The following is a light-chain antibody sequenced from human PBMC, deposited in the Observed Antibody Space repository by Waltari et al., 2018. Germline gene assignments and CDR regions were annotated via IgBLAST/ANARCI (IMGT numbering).Light chain of an antibody. J-gene: IGLJ2*01. CDR1: SSNIGAGYD. Sequence: QSVLTQPPSVSGAPGQTVTISCIGGSSNIGAGYDVHWYQQLPQTAPKLLIYAPTSRPSGISDRFSGSKSGTSASLVITGLQMEDEAVYYCQSYDTRLSASVIFGGGTELTVL. CDR2: APT. CDR3: QSYDTRLSASVI. V-gene: IGLV1-40*01.